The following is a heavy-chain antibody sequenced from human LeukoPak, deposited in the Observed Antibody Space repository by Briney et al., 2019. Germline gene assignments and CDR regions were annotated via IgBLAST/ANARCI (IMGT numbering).Heavy chain of an antibody. D-gene: IGHD6-13*01. V-gene: IGHV3-11*06. J-gene: IGHJ4*02. CDR1: GFTFSDYY. CDR2: ISSSSSYT. CDR3: ARDSYSSSWYSSAYYFDY. Sequence: PGGSLRLSCAASGFTFSDYYMSWIRQAPGKGLEWVPYISSSSSYTNYADSVKGRFTISRDNAKNSLYLQMNSLRAEDTAVYYCARDSYSSSWYSSAYYFDYWGQGTLVTVSS.